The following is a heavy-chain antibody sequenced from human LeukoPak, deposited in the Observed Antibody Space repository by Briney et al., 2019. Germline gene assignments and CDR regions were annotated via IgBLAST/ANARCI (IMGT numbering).Heavy chain of an antibody. D-gene: IGHD5-18*01. Sequence: SQTLSLTCAISGDSVSSNSAAWNWIRQFPSRGLEWLGRTYYKSKWYNDYAVSVKSRITINPDTSKNQFSLQLNSVTPEDTAVYYCARGGGYSYETWFDPWGQGTLVTVSS. CDR1: GDSVSSNSAA. CDR3: ARGGGYSYETWFDP. V-gene: IGHV6-1*01. CDR2: TYYKSKWYN. J-gene: IGHJ5*02.